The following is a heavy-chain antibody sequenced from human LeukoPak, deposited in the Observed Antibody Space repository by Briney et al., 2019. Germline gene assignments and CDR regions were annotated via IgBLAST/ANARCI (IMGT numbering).Heavy chain of an antibody. CDR3: AGVAAPPSDY. V-gene: IGHV3-30*03. D-gene: IGHD6-6*01. J-gene: IGHJ4*02. CDR1: GFTFSSYG. Sequence: GGSLRLSCAASGFTFSSYGMHWVRQAPGKGLEWVAVISYDGSNKYYADSVKGRFTISRDNSKNTLYLQMNSLRAEDTAVYYCAGVAAPPSDYWGQGTLVTVSS. CDR2: ISYDGSNK.